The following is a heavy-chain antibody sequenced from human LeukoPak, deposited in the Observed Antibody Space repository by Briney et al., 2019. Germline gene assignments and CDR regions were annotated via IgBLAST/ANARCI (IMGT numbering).Heavy chain of an antibody. CDR1: GFTFSSYA. V-gene: IGHV3-23*01. CDR2: ISGSGGST. Sequence: GGSLRLSCAASGFTFSSYAMSWARQAPGKGLEWVSAISGSGGSTYYADSVKGRFTISRDNSKNMLYLQMNSLRAEDTAVYYCVKGRISEDGLDFWGQGTLVTVSS. J-gene: IGHJ4*02. D-gene: IGHD6-13*01. CDR3: VKGRISEDGLDF.